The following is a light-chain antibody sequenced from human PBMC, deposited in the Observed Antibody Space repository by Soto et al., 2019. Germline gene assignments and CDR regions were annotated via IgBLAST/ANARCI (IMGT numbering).Light chain of an antibody. CDR2: DAS. J-gene: IGKJ1*01. V-gene: IGKV1-5*01. CDR3: QQYKSYSRT. CDR1: QSIITW. Sequence: DIPITQSPSTLSASVGDRVTISCRASQSIITWLAWYQQKPGKAPKLLIYDASNLQSGVPSRFSGSGSGTEFTLTISSLQPDDFATYYCQQYKSYSRTFGQGTKVDIK.